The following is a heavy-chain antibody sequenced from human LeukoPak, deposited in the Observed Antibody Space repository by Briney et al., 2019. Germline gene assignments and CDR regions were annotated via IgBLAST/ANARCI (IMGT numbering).Heavy chain of an antibody. CDR1: GYTFTSYD. CDR2: MNPNSGNT. Sequence: ASVKVSCKASGYTFTSYDINWVRQATGQGPEWMGWMNPNSGNTGYAQKFQGRVTMTRNTSISTAYMELSSLRSEDTAVYYCARDPSPSYYDSSGYDYWGQGTLVTVSS. V-gene: IGHV1-8*01. CDR3: ARDPSPSYYDSSGYDY. J-gene: IGHJ4*02. D-gene: IGHD3-22*01.